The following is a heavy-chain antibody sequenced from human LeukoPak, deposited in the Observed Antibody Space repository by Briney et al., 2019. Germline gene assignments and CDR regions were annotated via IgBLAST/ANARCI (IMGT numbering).Heavy chain of an antibody. J-gene: IGHJ6*02. V-gene: IGHV4-34*01. Sequence: SETLSLTCAVYGGSFSGYYWSWIRQPPGKGLEWIGEINHSGSTNYNPSLKSRVTISADTSKNQFSLKLSSVTAADTAVYYCARDSPLTIFGVAYYGMDVWGQGTTVTVSS. CDR3: ARDSPLTIFGVAYYGMDV. CDR2: INHSGST. CDR1: GGSFSGYY. D-gene: IGHD3-3*01.